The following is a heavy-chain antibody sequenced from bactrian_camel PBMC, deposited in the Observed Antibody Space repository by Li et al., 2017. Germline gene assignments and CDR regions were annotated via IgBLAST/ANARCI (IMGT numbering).Heavy chain of an antibody. V-gene: IGHV3S53*01. CDR2: INPDGVT. Sequence: HVQLVESGGGSVQAGGSLRLSCVGSGYIDSDYLMGWSRQAPGKEREGIAAINPDGVTNYANSVRGRFTISRDNDKNTLYLQMNNLQSEDTAIYFCAAVCNSNCQRGHCVPVLSRFGYYGQGTQVTVS. D-gene: IGHD3*01. CDR1: GYIDSDYL. CDR3: AAVCNSNCQRGHCVPVLSRFGY. J-gene: IGHJ6*01.